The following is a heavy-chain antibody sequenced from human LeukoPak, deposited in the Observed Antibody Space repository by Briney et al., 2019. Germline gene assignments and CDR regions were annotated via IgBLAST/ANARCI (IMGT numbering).Heavy chain of an antibody. J-gene: IGHJ4*02. CDR1: GFTFNDYA. D-gene: IGHD6-13*01. CDR3: ARGAAEAGSFDS. Sequence: GGSLRPSCAASGFTFNDYAMHWVRQAPGKGLGWVAVISYDGTNKYYADSVKGRFTISRYNSKNTLYLQMNSLRPEDTAVYYCARGAAEAGSFDSWGQGTVVTVSS. CDR2: ISYDGTNK. V-gene: IGHV3-30*04.